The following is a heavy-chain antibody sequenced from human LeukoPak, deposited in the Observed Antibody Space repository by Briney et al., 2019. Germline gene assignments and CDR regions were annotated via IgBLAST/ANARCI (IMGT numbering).Heavy chain of an antibody. D-gene: IGHD3-10*01. V-gene: IGHV3-23*01. CDR1: GFTFSTHP. CDR3: AKDTYYYGSGDY. CDR2: ISGNGGST. J-gene: IGHJ4*02. Sequence: GGSLRLSCTASGFTFSTHPMSWVRQAPGKGLEWISAISGNGGSTYYADSVKGRFTISRDNAKNSLYLQMNSLRAEDTALYYCAKDTYYYGSGDYWGQGTLVTVSS.